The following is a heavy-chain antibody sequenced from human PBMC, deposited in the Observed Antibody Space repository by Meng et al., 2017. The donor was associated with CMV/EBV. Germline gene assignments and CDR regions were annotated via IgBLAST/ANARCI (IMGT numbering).Heavy chain of an antibody. CDR2: ITSGGRTT. D-gene: IGHD3-10*01. J-gene: IGHJ4*02. CDR3: AKGVRVRTVARQC. V-gene: IGHV3-11*01. Sequence: GESLKISCAASGFTFSDYYMSWLRQAPGKGLEYISYITSGGRTTFYADSVKGRFTVSRDNANKSLYLQMNNLRAEDTAIYYCAKGVRVRTVARQCWGQGTLVTVSS. CDR1: GFTFSDYY.